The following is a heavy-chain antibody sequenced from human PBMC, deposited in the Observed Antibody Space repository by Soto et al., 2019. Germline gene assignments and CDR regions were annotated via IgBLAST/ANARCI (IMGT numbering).Heavy chain of an antibody. CDR3: ARDYGDGYYYFDL. V-gene: IGHV3-30-3*01. CDR2: MSSDGGNT. Sequence: QVQLVESGGGVVQPGRSLRLSCAASGFTFSDYTMHWVRQAPGKELEWVALMSSDGGNTHYTDSAKGRFTISRDNSKNTLYLQMDSLRPEDTTVYYCARDYGDGYYYFDLWGQGTLVTVSS. D-gene: IGHD5-12*01. CDR1: GFTFSDYT. J-gene: IGHJ4*02.